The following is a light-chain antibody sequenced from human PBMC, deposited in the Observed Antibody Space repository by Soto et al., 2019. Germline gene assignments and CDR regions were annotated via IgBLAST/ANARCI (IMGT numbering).Light chain of an antibody. CDR3: QSYDSSLSGPSFV. CDR1: SSNIGAGYD. CDR2: GHT. Sequence: QSVLTQPPSVSGAPGQRVTISCTGSSSNIGAGYDVHWYQQLPGTAPKLLIYGHTNRPSGVPDRFSGSKSGTSASLAITGLQAEDEADYYCQSYDSSLSGPSFVFGTGTKVTVL. J-gene: IGLJ1*01. V-gene: IGLV1-40*01.